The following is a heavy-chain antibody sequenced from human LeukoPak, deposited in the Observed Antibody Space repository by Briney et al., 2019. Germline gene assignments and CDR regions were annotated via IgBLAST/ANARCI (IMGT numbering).Heavy chain of an antibody. CDR2: INAGNGNT. CDR3: AREHDYSAHFSFDY. V-gene: IGHV1-3*01. J-gene: IGHJ4*02. Sequence: GASVKVSCKASGYTFTSYSIQWVRQASGQRLEWMGWINAGNGNTKYSQKFQGRVTITRDTSASTAYMELSSLRSEDTAVYYCAREHDYSAHFSFDYWGQGTLVTVSS. CDR1: GYTFTSYS. D-gene: IGHD4-11*01.